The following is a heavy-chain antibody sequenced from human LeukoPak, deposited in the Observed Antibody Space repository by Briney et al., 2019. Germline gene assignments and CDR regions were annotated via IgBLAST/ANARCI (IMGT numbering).Heavy chain of an antibody. V-gene: IGHV1-69*06. D-gene: IGHD4-17*01. Sequence: GASVKVSCKASGGTFSSYAISWVRQAPGQGLEWMGGIIPIFGTANYAQKFQGRVTITADKSTSTAYMELSSLRSEDTAVHYCARAVDYGDSVYYYYYYYMDVWGKGTTVTVSS. CDR3: ARAVDYGDSVYYYYYYYMDV. J-gene: IGHJ6*03. CDR1: GGTFSSYA. CDR2: IIPIFGTA.